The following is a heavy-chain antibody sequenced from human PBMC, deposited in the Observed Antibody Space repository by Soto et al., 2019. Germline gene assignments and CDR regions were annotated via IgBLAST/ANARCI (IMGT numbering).Heavy chain of an antibody. Sequence: EVQLLESGGGLVQPGGSLRLSCAASGFTFSSYGMTWVRQAPGKGLEWVSTISGSDGGTYFADSVKGRFTISRDNSRNTLYLQMNSLGAKDTAVYYCAIVNTALDYWGQGTLVTVSS. D-gene: IGHD5-18*01. CDR1: GFTFSSYG. CDR2: ISGSDGGT. CDR3: AIVNTALDY. V-gene: IGHV3-23*01. J-gene: IGHJ4*02.